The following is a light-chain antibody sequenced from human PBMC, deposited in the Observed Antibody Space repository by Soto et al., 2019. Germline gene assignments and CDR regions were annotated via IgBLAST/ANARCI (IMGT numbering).Light chain of an antibody. CDR2: DVS. V-gene: IGLV2-14*01. CDR1: SSDVGGYNY. Sequence: QSVLTQPASVSGSPGQSITISCTGTSSDVGGYNYVSWYQQHPGKAPKLTIYDVSNRPSGVSNRFSGSKSGNTASLTISGLQAEDEADYYCSSYTSSSTPLYVFGTGTKVTV. CDR3: SSYTSSSTPLYV. J-gene: IGLJ1*01.